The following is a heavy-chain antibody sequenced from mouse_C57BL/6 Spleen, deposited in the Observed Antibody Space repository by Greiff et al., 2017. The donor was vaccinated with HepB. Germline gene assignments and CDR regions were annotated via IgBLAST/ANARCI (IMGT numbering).Heavy chain of an antibody. CDR1: GFTFSDFY. CDR3: ARDASYYYGSHWYVDV. V-gene: IGHV7-1*01. J-gene: IGHJ1*03. CDR2: SRNKANDYTT. Sequence: EVKVVESGGGLVQSGRSLRLSCATSGFTFSDFYMEWVRQAPGKGLEWIAASRNKANDYTTEYSASVKGRFIVSRDTSQSILYLQMNALRAEDTAIYYCARDASYYYGSHWYVDVWGTGTTVTVSS. D-gene: IGHD1-1*01.